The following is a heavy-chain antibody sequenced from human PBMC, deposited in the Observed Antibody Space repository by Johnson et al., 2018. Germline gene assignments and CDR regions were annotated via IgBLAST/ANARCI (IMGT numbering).Heavy chain of an antibody. J-gene: IGHJ3*01. V-gene: IGHV1-46*01. D-gene: IGHD1-20*01. Sequence: QVQLVESGAEVKEPGASLKVSCQASGYTFTRYYIHWVRQAPGQGLEWMGVINPGGGSTGYAQKFQGRVTMTRDTPTSTVYMELSSLNSEDTAGYYCARVTVGEDALQSWGQGTMVTVSS. CDR1: GYTFTRYY. CDR3: ARVTVGEDALQS. CDR2: INPGGGST.